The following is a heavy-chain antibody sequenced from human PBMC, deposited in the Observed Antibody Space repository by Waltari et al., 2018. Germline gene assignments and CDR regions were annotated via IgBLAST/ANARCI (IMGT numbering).Heavy chain of an antibody. Sequence: EEQMVESGGDLVQPGGSLNFSWAASGFIFSDSAIHWVRQAPGKGLEWGGRVRTKTNNYATADGAAVKGRFTISRDESRNGAYLQMNILKTEDTALYYCSRHDPLDYWGQGTLVTVSS. CDR3: SRHDPLDY. CDR1: GFIFSDSA. CDR2: VRTKTNNYAT. J-gene: IGHJ4*02. V-gene: IGHV3-73*01.